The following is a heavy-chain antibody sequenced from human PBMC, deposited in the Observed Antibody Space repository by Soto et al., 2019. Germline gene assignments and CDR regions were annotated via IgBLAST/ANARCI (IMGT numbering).Heavy chain of an antibody. J-gene: IGHJ4*02. Sequence: QVQLVESGGGVVQPGRSLGLSCVVSGVSFSTNAMHWVRQAPGKGLEWVAAISKDGNEEFYADSVKGRFTISRDNSKNTLYLQITSLKPEDTAVYFCATGGILTPGQRGLCDYWGQGTLVTVSS. V-gene: IGHV3-30*03. CDR2: ISKDGNEE. CDR3: ATGGILTPGQRGLCDY. D-gene: IGHD3-9*01. CDR1: GVSFSTNA.